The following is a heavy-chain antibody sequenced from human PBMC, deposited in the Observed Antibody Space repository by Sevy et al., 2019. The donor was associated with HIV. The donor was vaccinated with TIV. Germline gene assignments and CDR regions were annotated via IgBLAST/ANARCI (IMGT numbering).Heavy chain of an antibody. CDR2: ISSTSAYI. Sequence: GGSLRLSCAASGFTFSSYRMTWVRQAPGKGLEWVSCISSTSAYINYADSVKGRFTISRDNAKNLLYLQMDSLRAEDTAVYYCARPVLGISTWRSVYWGQGTLVTVSS. D-gene: IGHD3-10*01. CDR1: GFTFSSYR. CDR3: ARPVLGISTWRSVY. J-gene: IGHJ4*02. V-gene: IGHV3-21*01.